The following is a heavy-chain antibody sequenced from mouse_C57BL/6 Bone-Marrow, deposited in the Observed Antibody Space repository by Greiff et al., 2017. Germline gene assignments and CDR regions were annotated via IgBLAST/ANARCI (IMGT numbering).Heavy chain of an antibody. CDR2: IWGDGST. J-gene: IGHJ4*01. CDR3: ARHITTVHMDY. D-gene: IGHD1-1*01. V-gene: IGHV2-3*01. Sequence: VMLVESGPGLVAPSQSLSITCTVSGFSFTSYGVSWVRQPPGKGLEWMGVIWGDGSTNYHSAPISRLSISKDNSKSQVFLKLNSLQTDDTATYYCARHITTVHMDYWGQGTSVTVSS. CDR1: GFSFTSYG.